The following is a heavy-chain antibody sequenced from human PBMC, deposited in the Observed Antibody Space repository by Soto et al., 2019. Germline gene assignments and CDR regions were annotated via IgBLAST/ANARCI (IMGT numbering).Heavy chain of an antibody. V-gene: IGHV4-59*08. CDR3: ARHRSKYGSANPFDC. Sequence: QVQLQESGPGLVKPSETLSLTCTVSGDSISTYYWSWIRQPPGKGLEWIGHIYYSGSTNYNSSLKSRVTIXXDXSXXQFSLNLTSVTAADTAMYYCARHRSKYGSANPFDCWGRGTLVTVSS. CDR1: GDSISTYY. D-gene: IGHD6-19*01. CDR2: IYYSGST. J-gene: IGHJ4*02.